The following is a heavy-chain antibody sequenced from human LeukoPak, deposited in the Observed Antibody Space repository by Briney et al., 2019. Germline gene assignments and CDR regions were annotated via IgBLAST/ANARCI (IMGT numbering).Heavy chain of an antibody. CDR3: ARHPAYCGGDCYFDI. V-gene: IGHV5-51*01. Sequence: GESLKISCKGSGYSFTSYWIGWVRQMPGKGLEWMGIIYPGDSDTRYSPSFQGQVTISADKSISTAYLQWSSLKASDTAMYYCARHPAYCGGDCYFDIWGQGTMVTVS. CDR2: IYPGDSDT. D-gene: IGHD2-21*02. J-gene: IGHJ3*02. CDR1: GYSFTSYW.